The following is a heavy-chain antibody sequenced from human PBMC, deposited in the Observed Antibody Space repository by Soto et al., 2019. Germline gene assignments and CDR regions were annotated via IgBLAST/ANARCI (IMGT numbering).Heavy chain of an antibody. V-gene: IGHV1-46*01. J-gene: IGHJ4*02. CDR3: ARERSEQFDY. D-gene: IGHD1-26*01. Sequence: QVQLVQSGAEVRKPGASVKLSCKASGYTFTHYFFHWVRQAPGQGLEWMGMSNPSDGSTSYTQDLHGRVTMTKDTSTSTVDMDLSSLKSEDTAVYYCARERSEQFDYWGQGTLVTVSS. CDR2: SNPSDGST. CDR1: GYTFTHYF.